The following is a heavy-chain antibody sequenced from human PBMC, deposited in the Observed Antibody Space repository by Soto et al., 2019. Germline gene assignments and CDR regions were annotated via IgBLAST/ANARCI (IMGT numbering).Heavy chain of an antibody. CDR1: GVTFNSSA. CDR2: ISEPGGGK. Sequence: EVQLLESGGGLVQPGGSLRLSCEASGVTFNSSAMNWVRQAPGKGLEWVSTISEPGGGKFYADSVKGRFTISRDNSKNTLYLQMHSLRADDTAVYFCAIGRRKTSGSNTWFDPWGRGTLVTVSS. V-gene: IGHV3-23*01. CDR3: AIGRRKTSGSNTWFDP. J-gene: IGHJ5*02. D-gene: IGHD3-22*01.